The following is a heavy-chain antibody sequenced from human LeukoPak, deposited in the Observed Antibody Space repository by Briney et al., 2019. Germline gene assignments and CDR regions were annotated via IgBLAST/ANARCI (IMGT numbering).Heavy chain of an antibody. V-gene: IGHV4-4*07. CDR3: AVENYYYDTSGYFDY. Sequence: SETLSLTCTVSGGSISSYYWSWIRQPAGKGLEWIGRIYTSGSTNYNPSLKSRVTISVDTSKNQFSLKLSSVTAADTAVYYCAVENYYYDTSGYFDYWGQGTLVTVSS. CDR1: GGSISSYY. CDR2: IYTSGST. J-gene: IGHJ4*02. D-gene: IGHD3-22*01.